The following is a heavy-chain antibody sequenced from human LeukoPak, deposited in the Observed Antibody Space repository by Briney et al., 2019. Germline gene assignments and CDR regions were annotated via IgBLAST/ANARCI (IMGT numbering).Heavy chain of an antibody. CDR3: ARVFFYSYNYETYYFDH. CDR1: GYNLTNYG. D-gene: IGHD5-24*01. J-gene: IGHJ4*02. CDR2: ISAYNGNT. V-gene: IGHV1-18*01. Sequence: GASVKVSCKTSGYNLTNYGITWVRQAPGQGLEWMGWISAYNGNTNYAQKLQGRVTMTTDTFTSTAYMELRSLRSDDTAVYYCARVFFYSYNYETYYFDHWGQGTLVTVSS.